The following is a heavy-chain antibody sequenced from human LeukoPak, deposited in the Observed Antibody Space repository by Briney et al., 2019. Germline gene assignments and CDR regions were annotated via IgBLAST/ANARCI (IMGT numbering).Heavy chain of an antibody. V-gene: IGHV4-38-2*02. CDR2: IYHSGST. CDR3: ARAVTNIDY. J-gene: IGHJ4*02. Sequence: SETLSLTCTVSGGSITSYYWSWIRRPPGKGLEWIGSIYHSGSTYCNPSLKSRVTISVDTSKNQFSLKLSSVTAADTAVYYCARAVTNIDYWGQGTLVTVSS. D-gene: IGHD4-17*01. CDR1: GGSITSYY.